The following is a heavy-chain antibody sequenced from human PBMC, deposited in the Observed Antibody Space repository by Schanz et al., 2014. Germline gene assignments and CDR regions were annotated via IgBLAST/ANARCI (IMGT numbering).Heavy chain of an antibody. V-gene: IGHV3-30*03. J-gene: IGHJ4*02. CDR1: GFTFSSYG. CDR3: ARDLAGGGNDV. Sequence: QVQLVESGGGVVQPGRSLRLSCAVSGFTFSSYGMHWVRQAPGKGPEWVALISYDGSNKHYADSVKGRFTISRDNSKKPLYVQMNSLRAEDTAVYYCARDLAGGGNDVWGQGTLVTVSS. D-gene: IGHD2-15*01. CDR2: ISYDGSNK.